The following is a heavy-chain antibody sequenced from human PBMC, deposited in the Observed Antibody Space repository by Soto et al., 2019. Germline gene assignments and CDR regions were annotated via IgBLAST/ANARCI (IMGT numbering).Heavy chain of an antibody. CDR1: GFTFSSYA. J-gene: IGHJ3*02. CDR2: ISGSGGST. CDR3: AKDRSLSGYSSGWPQYAFDI. V-gene: IGHV3-23*01. Sequence: PGGSLRLSCAASGFTFSSYAMSWVRQAPGKGLEWVSAISGSGGSTYYADSVKGRFTISRDNSKNTLYLQMNSLRAEDTAVYYCAKDRSLSGYSSGWPQYAFDIWSQGTMVTVSS. D-gene: IGHD6-19*01.